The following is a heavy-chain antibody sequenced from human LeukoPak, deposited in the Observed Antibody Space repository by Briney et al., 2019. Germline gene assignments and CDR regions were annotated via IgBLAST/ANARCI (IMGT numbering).Heavy chain of an antibody. CDR2: ISSSSSYM. V-gene: IGHV3-21*01. CDR1: GFTFSSNT. D-gene: IGHD3-22*01. J-gene: IGHJ1*01. Sequence: PGGSLRLSCAASGFTFSSNTMNWVRQAPGKGLEWVSSISSSSSYMKYADSVRGRFTISRDNAKNSLYLQMNSLRAEDTAVYYCASEDYYDSSAHYYRNFQHWGQGTLVTVSS. CDR3: ASEDYYDSSAHYYRNFQH.